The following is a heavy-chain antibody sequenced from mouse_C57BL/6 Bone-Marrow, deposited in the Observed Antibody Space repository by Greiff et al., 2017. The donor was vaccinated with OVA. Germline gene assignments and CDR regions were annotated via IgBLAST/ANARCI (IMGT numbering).Heavy chain of an antibody. Sequence: VQLQQSGAELVRPGASVKLSCTASGFNIKDDYMHWVKQRPEQGLEWIGWIDPENGDTEYASKFQGKATITADTSSNTAYLQRSSLTSEDTAVYYCTSFITTVVAPSYWGQGTLVTVSA. CDR1: GFNIKDDY. CDR2: IDPENGDT. CDR3: TSFITTVVAPSY. J-gene: IGHJ3*01. D-gene: IGHD1-1*01. V-gene: IGHV14-4*01.